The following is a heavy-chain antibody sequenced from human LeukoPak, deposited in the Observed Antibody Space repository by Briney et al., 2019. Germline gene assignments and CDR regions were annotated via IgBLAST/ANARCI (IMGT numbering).Heavy chain of an antibody. D-gene: IGHD3-10*01. CDR1: GFTFSNYA. J-gene: IGHJ2*01. CDR2: VSDKGDAT. CDR3: ARVGPLATRSAGHYYFDL. V-gene: IGHV3-23*01. Sequence: GRSLRLSCAASGFTFSNYAMSWVRRAPGKGLEWFSTVSDKGDATAHADSVKGRFTISRDNAKNTLSLLMNILRAEDTAVYYCARVGPLATRSAGHYYFDLWGRGTLVTVSS.